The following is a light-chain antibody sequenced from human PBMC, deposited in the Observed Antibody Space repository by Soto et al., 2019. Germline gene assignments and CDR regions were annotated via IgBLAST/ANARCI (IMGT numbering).Light chain of an antibody. CDR1: QSISSY. V-gene: IGKV1-39*01. J-gene: IGKJ4*01. CDR2: AAS. Sequence: DIQMPQSPSSLSASVGDRVTITCRASQSISSYLNWYQQKPGKAPKLLIYAASSLQSGVPSRFRGGGSGTDFTLTISSLQAEDFATYYCQQSYSTPTFGGGTKVEIK. CDR3: QQSYSTPT.